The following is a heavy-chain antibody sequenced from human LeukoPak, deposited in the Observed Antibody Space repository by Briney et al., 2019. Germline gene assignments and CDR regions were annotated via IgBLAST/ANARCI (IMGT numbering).Heavy chain of an antibody. Sequence: GSSVKVSCKASGGTFSSYAISWVRQAPGQGLEWMGRIIPILGIANYAQKFQGRVTITADKSTSTAYMELSSLRSKDTAVYYCARAYYYGSGSNQIDYWGQGTLVTVSS. CDR1: GGTFSSYA. D-gene: IGHD3-10*01. J-gene: IGHJ4*02. CDR2: IIPILGIA. CDR3: ARAYYYGSGSNQIDY. V-gene: IGHV1-69*04.